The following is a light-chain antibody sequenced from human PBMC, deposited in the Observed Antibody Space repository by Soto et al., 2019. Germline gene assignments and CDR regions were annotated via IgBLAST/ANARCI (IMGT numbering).Light chain of an antibody. CDR2: KAS. V-gene: IGKV1-5*03. Sequence: DIQMTQSPSTLSASVGDRVTITCRASQSISTWLAWYQQKSGKAPKLLIYKASSLEGGVPSRFSGSGSGTEFNITISSLQRDDFATYYCQQSNTYPLTFGGGTTVDIK. CDR3: QQSNTYPLT. J-gene: IGKJ4*01. CDR1: QSISTW.